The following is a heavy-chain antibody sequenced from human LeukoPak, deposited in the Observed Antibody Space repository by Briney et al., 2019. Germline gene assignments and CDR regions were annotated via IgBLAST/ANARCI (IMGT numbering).Heavy chain of an antibody. CDR1: GFIFSSYN. V-gene: IGHV3-21*01. D-gene: IGHD3-9*01. J-gene: IGHJ4*02. Sequence: GGSLRLSCAASGFIFSSYNMNWVRQAPGKGLEWVSSIDTSSSYIFYADSVKGRFTISRDNAKNSLYPQMNSLRAEDTAVYCCARDHRYGGLFDSWGQGILVTVSS. CDR2: IDTSSSYI. CDR3: ARDHRYGGLFDS.